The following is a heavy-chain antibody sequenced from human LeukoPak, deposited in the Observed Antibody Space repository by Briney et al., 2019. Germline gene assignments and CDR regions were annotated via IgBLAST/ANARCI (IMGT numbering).Heavy chain of an antibody. Sequence: ASVKVSCKASGYTFTTYGISWVRQAPGQGLEWMGWISPYNGNTKYAQKVQGRVTMTTDTSTSTAYMELSSLRSEDTAVYYCARSGYSSGWYFRWGQGTLVTVSS. V-gene: IGHV1-18*01. D-gene: IGHD6-19*01. J-gene: IGHJ4*02. CDR2: ISPYNGNT. CDR3: ARSGYSSGWYFR. CDR1: GYTFTTYG.